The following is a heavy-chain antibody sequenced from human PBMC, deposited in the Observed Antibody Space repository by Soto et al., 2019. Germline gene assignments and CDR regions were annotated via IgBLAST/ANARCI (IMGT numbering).Heavy chain of an antibody. CDR1: GFTFTSSA. CDR2: IVVGSGNT. V-gene: IGHV1-58*01. Sequence: SVKVSCKASGFTFTSSAVQWVRQARGQRLAWIGWIVVGSGNTNYAQKFQERVTITRDMSTSTAYMELSSLRCEDTAVYYCAAGIPHTYYDFWSGTHGYYGMDVWGQETTVAVSS. CDR3: AAGIPHTYYDFWSGTHGYYGMDV. D-gene: IGHD3-3*01. J-gene: IGHJ6*02.